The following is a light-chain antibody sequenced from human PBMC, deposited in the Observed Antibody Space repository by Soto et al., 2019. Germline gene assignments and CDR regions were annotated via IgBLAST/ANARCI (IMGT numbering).Light chain of an antibody. CDR3: QQYNSYPWT. J-gene: IGKJ1*01. CDR2: KAS. CDR1: QSISSW. Sequence: DAQMTQSPSTLSASVGDRVTITCRASQSISSWLAWYQQSPGKAPKLLIYKASSLESGVPSRFSGSGSGTEFTLTINSLQADDFATYYCQQYNSYPWTFGQGSKVEIK. V-gene: IGKV1-5*03.